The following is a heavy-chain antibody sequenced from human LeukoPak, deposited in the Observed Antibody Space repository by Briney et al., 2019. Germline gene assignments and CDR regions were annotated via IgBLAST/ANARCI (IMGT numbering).Heavy chain of an antibody. J-gene: IGHJ5*02. CDR3: AKATTSKADVAWFDP. V-gene: IGHV3-48*03. Sequence: GGSLRLSCAASGFTFSSYEMNWVRQAPGKGLEWVSYISSSGSTIYYADSVKGRFTISRDNSKNTLYLQMNSLRAEDTAVYYCAKATTSKADVAWFDPWGQGTLVTVSS. CDR2: ISSSGSTI. CDR1: GFTFSSYE. D-gene: IGHD1-1*01.